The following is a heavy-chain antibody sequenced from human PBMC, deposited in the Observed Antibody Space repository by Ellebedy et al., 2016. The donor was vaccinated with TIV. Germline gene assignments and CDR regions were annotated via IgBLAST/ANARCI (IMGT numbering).Heavy chain of an antibody. J-gene: IGHJ4*02. CDR3: ARQGHSSGWYVGEYYFDY. CDR2: INHSGRT. Sequence: MPSETLSLTCAVYGGSFSGYYWSWIRQPPGKGLGWAGEINHSGRTNYNPSLKSRVTISVDTSKNQFSLKLSSVTAADTAVYYCARQGHSSGWYVGEYYFDYWGQGTLVTVSS. V-gene: IGHV4-34*01. D-gene: IGHD6-19*01. CDR1: GGSFSGYY.